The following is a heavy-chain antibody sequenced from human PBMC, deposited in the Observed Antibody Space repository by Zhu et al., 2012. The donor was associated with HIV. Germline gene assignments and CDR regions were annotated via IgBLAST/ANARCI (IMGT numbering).Heavy chain of an antibody. Sequence: QVQLQESGPGLVKPSQTLSLTCTVSGGSISSGDYYWSWIRQPPGKDLEWIGYIYYSGSTYYNPSLKSRVTISVDTSKNQFSLKLSSVTAADTAVYYCARQPPHHILTNWDAFDIWGQGTMVTVSS. J-gene: IGHJ3*02. CDR3: ARQPPHHILTNWDAFDI. D-gene: IGHD3-9*01. CDR2: IYYSGST. V-gene: IGHV4-30-4*08. CDR1: GGSISSGDYY.